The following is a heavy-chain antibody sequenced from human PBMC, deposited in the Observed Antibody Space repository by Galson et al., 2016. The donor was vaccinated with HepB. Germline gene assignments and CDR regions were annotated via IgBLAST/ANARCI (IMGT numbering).Heavy chain of an antibody. CDR1: GDSISTTSYY. V-gene: IGHV4-39*07. D-gene: IGHD6-19*01. J-gene: IGHJ4*02. CDR3: AGGEQWLAFDY. CDR2: IFYNGAT. Sequence: SETLSLTCTVSGDSISTTSYYWGWIRQPPGKGLECIGIIFYNGATYYNPSLKSRVTISVDTSKNQFSLKLSSVTAADTAVYYCAGGEQWLAFDYWGQGTLVTVSS.